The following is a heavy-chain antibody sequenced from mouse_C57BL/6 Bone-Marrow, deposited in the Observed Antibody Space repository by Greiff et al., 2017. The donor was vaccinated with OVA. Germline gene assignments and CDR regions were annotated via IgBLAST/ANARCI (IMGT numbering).Heavy chain of an antibody. CDR1: GFSLTSYG. J-gene: IGHJ1*03. V-gene: IGHV2-6-1*01. Sequence: VQLQQSGPGLVAPSQSLSITCTVSGFSLTSYGVHWVRQPPGKGLEWLVVIWGDGSTTYNSALKSRLSISKDNSKSQVFLKMNSLQTDDTAMYYCARHGGSSYDWYFDVWGTGTTVTVSS. CDR2: IWGDGST. D-gene: IGHD1-1*01. CDR3: ARHGGSSYDWYFDV.